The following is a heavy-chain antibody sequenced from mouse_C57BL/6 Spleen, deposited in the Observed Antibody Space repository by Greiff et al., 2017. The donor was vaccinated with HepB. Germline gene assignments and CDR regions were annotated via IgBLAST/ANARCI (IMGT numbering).Heavy chain of an antibody. CDR3: TRTGWLLMDY. V-gene: IGHV1-15*01. J-gene: IGHJ4*01. CDR1: GYTFTDYE. CDR2: IDPETGGT. D-gene: IGHD2-3*01. Sequence: VQLQQSGAELVRPGASVTLSCKASGYTFTDYEMHWVKQTPVHGLEWIGAIDPETGGTAYNQKFKGKAILTADKSSSTAYMELRSLTSEDSAVYYCTRTGWLLMDYWGQGTSVTVSS.